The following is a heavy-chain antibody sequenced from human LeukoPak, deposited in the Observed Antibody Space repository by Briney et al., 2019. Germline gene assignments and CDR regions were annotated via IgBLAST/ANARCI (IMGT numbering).Heavy chain of an antibody. CDR3: STNQALDI. CDR2: IKRIADGGPT. J-gene: IGHJ3*02. CDR1: GFIFSDAW. Sequence: GGSLRLSCAASGFIFSDAWMTRVRQAPGKGLEWVGRIKRIADGGPTDCAAPVKGRFTISRDDSKNTLYLQMNSLKIEDTAVYYCSTNQALDIWGQGTKVTVSS. V-gene: IGHV3-15*01.